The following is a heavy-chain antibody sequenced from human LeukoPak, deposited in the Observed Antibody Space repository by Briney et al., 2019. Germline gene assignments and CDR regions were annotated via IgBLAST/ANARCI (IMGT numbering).Heavy chain of an antibody. D-gene: IGHD3-9*01. CDR1: GFTFSSYS. CDR2: ISSSSSYI. CDR3: AREFYDILTGYQDIFDV. Sequence: GGSLRLSCAASGFTFSSYSMNRVRQAPGKGLEWVSSISSSSSYIYYADSVKGRFTISRDNAKNSLYLQMNSLRAEDTAVYYCAREFYDILTGYQDIFDVWGQGTMVTVSS. V-gene: IGHV3-21*01. J-gene: IGHJ3*01.